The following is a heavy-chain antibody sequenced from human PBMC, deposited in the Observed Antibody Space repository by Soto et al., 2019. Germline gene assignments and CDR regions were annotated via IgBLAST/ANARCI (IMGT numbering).Heavy chain of an antibody. D-gene: IGHD2-2*01. CDR3: ARREAVPAASWPSAEAKIDY. V-gene: IGHV4-39*01. CDR1: GGSISSSSYY. Sequence: SETLSLTCTVSGGSISSSSYYWGWIRQPPGKGLEWIGSIYYSGSTYYNPSLKSRVTISVDTSKNQFSLKLSSVTAADTAVYYCARREAVPAASWPSAEAKIDYWGQGTLVTVSS. CDR2: IYYSGST. J-gene: IGHJ4*02.